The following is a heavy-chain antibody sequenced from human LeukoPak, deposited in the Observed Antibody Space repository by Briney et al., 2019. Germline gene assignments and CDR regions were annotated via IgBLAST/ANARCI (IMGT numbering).Heavy chain of an antibody. Sequence: ESLRLSCAASGFTSSTFSMTWLRQAPGKGLEWVSTISGIATTTYYADSVKGRFTISRDNSKNTLYLQMNSLRLEDTAIYYCAKDRRGSRSSGYYMTQDYWGQGAQVTVSS. CDR2: ISGIATTT. CDR3: AKDRRGSRSSGYYMTQDY. V-gene: IGHV3-23*01. CDR1: GFTSSTFS. D-gene: IGHD3-22*01. J-gene: IGHJ4*02.